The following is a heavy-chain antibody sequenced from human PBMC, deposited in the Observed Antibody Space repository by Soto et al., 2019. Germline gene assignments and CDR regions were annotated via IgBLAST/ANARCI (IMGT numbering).Heavy chain of an antibody. J-gene: IGHJ4*02. Sequence: SETLSLTCAVYGGSFSGYYWSWIRQPPGKGLEWIGEINHSGSTNYNPSLKSRVTISVDTSKNQFSLKLSSVTAADTAVYYCARRPIGSYLYYYFDYWGQGTLVTVSS. CDR3: ARRPIGSYLYYYFDY. V-gene: IGHV4-34*01. D-gene: IGHD1-26*01. CDR2: INHSGST. CDR1: GGSFSGYY.